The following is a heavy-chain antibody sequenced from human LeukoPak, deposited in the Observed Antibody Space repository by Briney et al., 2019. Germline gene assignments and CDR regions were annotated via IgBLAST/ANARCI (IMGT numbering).Heavy chain of an antibody. D-gene: IGHD2-2*01. CDR3: ASGPAAMRYYYYYYYMDV. CDR2: IIPIFGTA. V-gene: IGHV1-69*05. CDR1: GGTFSSYA. J-gene: IGHJ6*03. Sequence: SSVKVSCKASGGTFSSYATSWVRQAPGQGLEWMGGIIPIFGTANYAQKFQGRVTITTDESASTAYMELSSLRSEDTAVYYCASGPAAMRYYYYYYYMDVWGKGTTVTVSS.